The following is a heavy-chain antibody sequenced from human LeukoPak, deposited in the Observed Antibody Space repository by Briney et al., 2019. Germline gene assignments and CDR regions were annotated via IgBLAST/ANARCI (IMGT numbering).Heavy chain of an antibody. Sequence: SQTLSLTCTVSGGSISSGDYYWSWIRQPPGKGLEWIGYIYYSGSTYYNPSLKSRVTISVDTSKNQFSLKLSSVTAADTAVYYCAREGVTTDEKTTKTFDYWGQGTLVTVSS. V-gene: IGHV4-30-4*01. J-gene: IGHJ4*02. CDR2: IYYSGST. D-gene: IGHD4-11*01. CDR3: AREGVTTDEKTTKTFDY. CDR1: GGSISSGDYY.